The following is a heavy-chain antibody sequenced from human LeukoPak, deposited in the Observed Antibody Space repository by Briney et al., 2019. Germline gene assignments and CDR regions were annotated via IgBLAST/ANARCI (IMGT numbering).Heavy chain of an antibody. CDR1: GFTFSSYG. Sequence: GRSLRLSCAASGFTFSSYGMHWVRQAPGKGLEWVAVISYDGSNKYYADSVKGRFTISRDNSKNTLYLQVNSLRAEDTAVYYCARPGITIFGVVNFYFDYWGQGTLVTVSS. J-gene: IGHJ4*02. CDR2: ISYDGSNK. V-gene: IGHV3-30*03. CDR3: ARPGITIFGVVNFYFDY. D-gene: IGHD3-3*01.